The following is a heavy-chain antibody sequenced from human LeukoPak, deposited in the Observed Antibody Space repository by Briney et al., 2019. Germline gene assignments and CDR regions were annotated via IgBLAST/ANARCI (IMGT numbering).Heavy chain of an antibody. V-gene: IGHV3-21*01. CDR3: ARSETPLSAFDI. CDR1: GFTFSSYS. Sequence: GGSLRLSCAASGFTFSSYSMNWVRQAPGKGLEWVSSISSSSSYIYYADSVKGRFTISRDNAKNSLYLQMNSLRAEDTAVYYCARSETPLSAFDIWGQGTMVTVSS. J-gene: IGHJ3*02. CDR2: ISSSSSYI.